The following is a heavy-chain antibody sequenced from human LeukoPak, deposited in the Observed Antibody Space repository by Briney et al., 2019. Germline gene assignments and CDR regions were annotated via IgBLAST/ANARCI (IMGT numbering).Heavy chain of an antibody. CDR3: ARGLLWFGELYYFDY. V-gene: IGHV4-4*07. Sequence: PSETLSLTCTASGGSIGSYYWSWIRQPAGKGLEWIGRIYTSGSTNYNPSLKSRVTMSVDTSKNQFSLKLSSVTAADTAVYYCARGLLWFGELYYFDYWGQGTLVTVSS. CDR1: GGSIGSYY. CDR2: IYTSGST. D-gene: IGHD3-10*01. J-gene: IGHJ4*02.